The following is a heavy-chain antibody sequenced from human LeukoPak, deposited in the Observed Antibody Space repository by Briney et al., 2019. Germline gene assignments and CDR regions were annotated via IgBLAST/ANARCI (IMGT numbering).Heavy chain of an antibody. CDR2: IYYSGST. Sequence: GSLRLSCAASGFTFSSYSMNWVRQAPGKGLEWIGSIYYSGSTYYNPSLKSRVTISVDTSKNQFSLKLSSVTAADTAVYYCARHQDYYDFWSGYYTGISYFDYWGQGTLVTVSS. V-gene: IGHV4-39*01. D-gene: IGHD3-3*01. J-gene: IGHJ4*02. CDR1: GFTFSSYSMN. CDR3: ARHQDYYDFWSGYYTGISYFDY.